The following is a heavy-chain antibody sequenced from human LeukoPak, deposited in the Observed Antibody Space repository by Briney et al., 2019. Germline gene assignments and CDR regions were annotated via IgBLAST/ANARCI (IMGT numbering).Heavy chain of an antibody. J-gene: IGHJ4*02. D-gene: IGHD5-12*01. CDR2: INPNSGDT. Sequence: ASVRVSCKASGYTFTGYYMNWVRQAPGQGLEWMGWINPNSGDTNYAQKFQGRVTMTRDTSISTAYMEVTRLTSDDTAVYYCARPGGYDYLALEYWGQGSLVTVSS. V-gene: IGHV1-2*02. CDR3: ARPGGYDYLALEY. CDR1: GYTFTGYY.